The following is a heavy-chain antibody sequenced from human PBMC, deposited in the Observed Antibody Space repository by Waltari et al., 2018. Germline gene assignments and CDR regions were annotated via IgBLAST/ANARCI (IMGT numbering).Heavy chain of an antibody. Sequence: QVQLQESGPGLVKPSQTLSLTCTVSGGSISSGGYYWSWIRRHPGKGLEWIGYIYYSGSTYYNPSLKSRVTISVDTSKNQFSLKLSSVTAADTAVYYCARAGDPYYDSSGYAPEYFQHWGQGTLVTVSS. CDR1: GGSISSGGYY. D-gene: IGHD3-22*01. CDR3: ARAGDPYYDSSGYAPEYFQH. V-gene: IGHV4-31*03. CDR2: IYYSGST. J-gene: IGHJ1*01.